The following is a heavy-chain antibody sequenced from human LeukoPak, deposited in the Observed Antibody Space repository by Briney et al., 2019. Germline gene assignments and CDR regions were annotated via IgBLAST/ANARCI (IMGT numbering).Heavy chain of an antibody. CDR1: GGSISSSSYY. J-gene: IGHJ2*01. D-gene: IGHD3-10*01. V-gene: IGHV4-39*07. CDR3: ARDLSGLISMAAENWYFDL. Sequence: PSETLSLTCTVSGGSISSSSYYWGWIRQPPGKGLEWIGSIYYSGSTYYNPSLKSRVTISVDTSKNQFSLKLSSVTAADTAVYYCARDLSGLISMAAENWYFDLWGRGTLVTVSS. CDR2: IYYSGST.